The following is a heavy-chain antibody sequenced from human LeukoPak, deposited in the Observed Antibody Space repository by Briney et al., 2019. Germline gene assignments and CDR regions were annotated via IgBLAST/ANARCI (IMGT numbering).Heavy chain of an antibody. D-gene: IGHD2-15*01. CDR2: IYPGDSDT. CDR1: GYSFATYW. Sequence: GESLKTSCKGSGYSFATYWIGWVRQMPGKGLEWVGIIYPGDSDTRYSPSFQGQVTISADKSISTAFLQWSSLKASDTAMYYCARGYCGGGSCYSNWFDPWGQGTLVTVSS. V-gene: IGHV5-51*01. CDR3: ARGYCGGGSCYSNWFDP. J-gene: IGHJ5*02.